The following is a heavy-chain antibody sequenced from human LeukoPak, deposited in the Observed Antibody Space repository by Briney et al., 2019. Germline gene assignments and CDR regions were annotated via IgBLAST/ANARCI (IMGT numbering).Heavy chain of an antibody. D-gene: IGHD7-27*01. V-gene: IGHV4-34*01. CDR3: ARPLTGTSFDS. Sequence: SETLSLTCAVYVGSFSAYDWTWIRQPPGKGLEWIGEINHSGGTNYNPSLKSRVSMSVDTSKNQFPLKLSSVTAADTAVYYCARPLTGTSFDSWGQGTLVTVSS. CDR1: VGSFSAYD. J-gene: IGHJ4*02. CDR2: INHSGGT.